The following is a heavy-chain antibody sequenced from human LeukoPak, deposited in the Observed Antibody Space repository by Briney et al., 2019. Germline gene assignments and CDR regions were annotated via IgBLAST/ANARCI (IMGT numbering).Heavy chain of an antibody. J-gene: IGHJ4*02. CDR2: INSDGSST. CDR1: GFTFSSYW. CDR3: ARGTGSHYSLGY. V-gene: IGHV3-74*01. D-gene: IGHD1-26*01. Sequence: GGSLRLSCAASGFTFSSYWMHWVRQAPGKGLVWVSRINSDGSSTNYADSVKGRFTISRNNAKNTLYLQMDSLRAEDTAMYYCARGTGSHYSLGYWGQGTLVPVSS.